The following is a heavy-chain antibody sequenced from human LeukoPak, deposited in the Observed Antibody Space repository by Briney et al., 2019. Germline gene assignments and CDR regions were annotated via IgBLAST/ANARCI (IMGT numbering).Heavy chain of an antibody. CDR3: AREPSGSGGYDY. Sequence: ASVKVSCKASGFTFSGYYIHWVRQAPGLGLEWMAWISPNSGGTNYVQKFQGRVTVTRDTSISTDYMEINGLTSDDTALYYCAREPSGSGGYDYWGQGTLVTVSS. CDR2: ISPNSGGT. J-gene: IGHJ4*02. V-gene: IGHV1-2*02. D-gene: IGHD3-10*01. CDR1: GFTFSGYY.